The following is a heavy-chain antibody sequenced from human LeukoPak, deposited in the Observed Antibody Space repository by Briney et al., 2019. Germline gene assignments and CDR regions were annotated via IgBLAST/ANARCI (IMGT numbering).Heavy chain of an antibody. CDR3: ASQKGPVIYSGIPGAFDI. Sequence: GASVKVSCKASGGTISSCAFSWWRQAPGQGLEWMRGIIPIFGTANYAQKFQGRVTITTDESTSTAYMELSSLRSEDTAVYYCASQKGPVIYSGIPGAFDIWGQGTMVTVSS. CDR2: IIPIFGTA. CDR1: GGTISSCA. D-gene: IGHD1-26*01. J-gene: IGHJ3*02. V-gene: IGHV1-69*05.